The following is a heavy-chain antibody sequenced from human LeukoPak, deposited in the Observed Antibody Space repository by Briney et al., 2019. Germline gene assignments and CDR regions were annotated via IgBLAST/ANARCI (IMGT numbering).Heavy chain of an antibody. J-gene: IGHJ6*04. CDR2: IYTSGST. D-gene: IGHD3-22*01. V-gene: IGHV4-61*02. Sequence: SETLSLTCTVSGGSISSGSYYWSWIRQPAGKGLEWIGRIYTSGSTNYNPSLKSRVTISVDTSKNQFSLKLSSVTAADTAVYYCARAGRTYYYDSSGYPPSTTRADVWGKGTTVTVPS. CDR1: GGSISSGSYY. CDR3: ARAGRTYYYDSSGYPPSTTRADV.